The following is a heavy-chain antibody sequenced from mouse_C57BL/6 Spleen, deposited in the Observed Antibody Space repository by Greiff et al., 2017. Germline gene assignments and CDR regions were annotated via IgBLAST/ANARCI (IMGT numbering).Heavy chain of an antibody. D-gene: IGHD1-1*01. V-gene: IGHV1-72*01. Sequence: QVHVKQSGAELVKPGASVKLSCKASGYTFTSSWMHWVKQRPGRGLEWIGRIDPNSGGTKYNEKFKSKATLTVDKPSSTAYMQLSSLTSADSAVYYCARNYGSRGGYYFDYWGQGTTLTVSS. CDR1: GYTFTSSW. J-gene: IGHJ2*01. CDR3: ARNYGSRGGYYFDY. CDR2: IDPNSGGT.